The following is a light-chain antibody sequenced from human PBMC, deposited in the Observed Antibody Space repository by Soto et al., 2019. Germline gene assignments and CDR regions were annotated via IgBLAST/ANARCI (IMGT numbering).Light chain of an antibody. CDR2: GAS. V-gene: IGKV3-11*01. CDR1: ENVRTF. J-gene: IGKJ1*01. Sequence: EVVWTQSPATLSLSPGEGATLSYRASENVRTFVDWYQQKPGQAPRLLIYGASNRATGIPARFSGSGSGTDFTLTISNLEPEDFAVYYCQQHSHWPPWTFGQGTRVV. CDR3: QQHSHWPPWT.